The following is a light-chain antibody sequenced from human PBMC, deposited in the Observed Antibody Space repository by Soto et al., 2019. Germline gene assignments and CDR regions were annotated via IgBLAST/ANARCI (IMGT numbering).Light chain of an antibody. V-gene: IGKV1-5*01. J-gene: IGKJ1*01. CDR1: QSISSW. CDR3: HQYDNYCT. Sequence: VQMTQSPSTLSATAVDRVTITCRASQSISSWLAWYQHKPVKAPKLLIYDASNLDSGVPSRFSGSGSGTEFSLTISKLQEDDCANYYYHQYDNYCTFGQGTKVDIK. CDR2: DAS.